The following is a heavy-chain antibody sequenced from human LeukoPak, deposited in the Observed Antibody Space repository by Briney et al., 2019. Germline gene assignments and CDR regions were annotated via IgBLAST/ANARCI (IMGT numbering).Heavy chain of an antibody. CDR2: MYYSGST. D-gene: IGHD3-22*01. CDR1: GGSISSSSYY. V-gene: IGHV4-39*07. J-gene: IGHJ3*02. Sequence: SETLSLTCTVSGGSISSSSYYWGWIRQPPGKGLEWIGSMYYSGSTYYNASLKSRVTISVDTPKNQFSLKLSSVTAADTAVYYCARSYRGYYRNDAFDIWGQGTMVTVSS. CDR3: ARSYRGYYRNDAFDI.